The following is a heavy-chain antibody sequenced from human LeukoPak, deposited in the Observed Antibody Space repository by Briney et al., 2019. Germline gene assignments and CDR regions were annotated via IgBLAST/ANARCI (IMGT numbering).Heavy chain of an antibody. D-gene: IGHD1-26*01. J-gene: IGHJ4*02. V-gene: IGHV3-7*05. Sequence: GGSLRLSCAASGICFSSYWRSWVRQAPGKGLEWVANIKPDGAENYYVDSVRGRFTISRDNAKNSLFLQMNSLRAEDTAVYYCATAVTRIGSCRNWGQGTLVTVSS. CDR3: ATAVTRIGSCRN. CDR2: IKPDGAEN. CDR1: GICFSSYW.